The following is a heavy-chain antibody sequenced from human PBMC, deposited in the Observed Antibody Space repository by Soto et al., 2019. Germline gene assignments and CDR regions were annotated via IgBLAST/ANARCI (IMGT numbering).Heavy chain of an antibody. J-gene: IGHJ4*02. V-gene: IGHV1-18*01. CDR3: ARGKVAPYCGGDCYSIDY. Sequence: ASVKVSCKASGYTFTSYGISWVRQAPGQGLEWMGWISAYNGNTNYAQKLQGRVTMTTDTSTSTAYMELRSLRSDDTAVYYCARGKVAPYCGGDCYSIDYWGQGTLVTVSS. CDR1: GYTFTSYG. CDR2: ISAYNGNT. D-gene: IGHD2-21*02.